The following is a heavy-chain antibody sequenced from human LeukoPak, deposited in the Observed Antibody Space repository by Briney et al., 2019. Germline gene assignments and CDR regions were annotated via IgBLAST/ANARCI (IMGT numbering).Heavy chain of an antibody. CDR2: IIPIFGTA. V-gene: IGHV1-69*13. Sequence: SVKVSCKASEGTFSSYAISWVRQAPGQGLEWMGGIIPIFGTANYAQKFQGRVTITADESTSTAYMELSSLRSEDTAVYYCARDRIGGRGYYDSSGYYYVAFDIWGQGTMVTVSS. CDR1: EGTFSSYA. CDR3: ARDRIGGRGYYDSSGYYYVAFDI. J-gene: IGHJ3*02. D-gene: IGHD3-22*01.